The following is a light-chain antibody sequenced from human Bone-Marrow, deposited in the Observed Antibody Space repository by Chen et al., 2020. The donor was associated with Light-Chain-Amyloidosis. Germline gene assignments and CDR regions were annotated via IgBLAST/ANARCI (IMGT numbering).Light chain of an antibody. V-gene: IGLV3-25*03. CDR1: DLPTEY. J-gene: IGLJ2*01. CDR3: QSADRCGAYEVI. Sequence: SYELTQPPSVSVSPGQTARITCSGDDLPTEYAYWYQQKPGQAPVLVIHRDSERPSGISGGFSGSSSATTATLSISGVQAEDHADYRCQSADRCGAYEVIFGGVTKLTVL. CDR2: RDS.